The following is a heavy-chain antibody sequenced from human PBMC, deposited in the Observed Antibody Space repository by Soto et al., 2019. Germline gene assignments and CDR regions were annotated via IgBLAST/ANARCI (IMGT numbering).Heavy chain of an antibody. J-gene: IGHJ5*01. D-gene: IGHD4-4*01. Sequence: LVESGGGLVKPGGSIRLSCAASGFIFRNAWMSWVRQAPGKGLEWVGRIKSKSSGGTTDYAAPVEGRVTITRDDSKSILYLQMTSLTVEDTAVYFCTSEKGWRQSPLDSWGQGALVTVSS. CDR2: IKSKSSGGTT. CDR3: TSEKGWRQSPLDS. V-gene: IGHV3-15*01. CDR1: GFIFRNAW.